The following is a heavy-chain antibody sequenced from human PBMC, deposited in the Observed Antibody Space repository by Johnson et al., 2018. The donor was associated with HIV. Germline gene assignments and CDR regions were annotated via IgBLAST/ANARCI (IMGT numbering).Heavy chain of an antibody. J-gene: IGHJ3*02. CDR2: IKQDGSEK. CDR1: GFTFSSYW. CDR3: AWMEYYDFWSAPGAFDI. Sequence: LVESGGGLVQPGGSLRLSCAASGFTFSSYWMSWVRQAPGKGLEWVANIKQDGSEKYYVDSVKGRFTISRDNAKNSLYLQMNSLRAEDTAVYYCAWMEYYDFWSAPGAFDIWGQGTMVTVSS. V-gene: IGHV3-7*05. D-gene: IGHD3-3*01.